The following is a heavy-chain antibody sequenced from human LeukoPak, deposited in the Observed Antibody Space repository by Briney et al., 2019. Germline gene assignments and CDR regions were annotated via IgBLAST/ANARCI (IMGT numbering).Heavy chain of an antibody. Sequence: ASVKVSCKASGGTFSSYAISWVRQAPGQGLEWMGRIIPIFGTANYAQKLQGRVTITTDESTSTAYMELSSLRSEDTAVYYCARAWTEAANDAFDIWGQGTMVTVSS. V-gene: IGHV1-69*05. CDR1: GGTFSSYA. CDR3: ARAWTEAANDAFDI. CDR2: IIPIFGTA. J-gene: IGHJ3*02. D-gene: IGHD2-15*01.